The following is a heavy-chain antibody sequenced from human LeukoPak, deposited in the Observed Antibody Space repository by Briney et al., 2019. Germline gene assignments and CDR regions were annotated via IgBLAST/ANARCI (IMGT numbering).Heavy chain of an antibody. J-gene: IGHJ4*02. CDR3: ARLIVVPAARDFDY. V-gene: IGHV3-30*04. D-gene: IGHD2-2*01. CDR1: GFTFSSYA. Sequence: GGSLRLSCAASGFTFSSYAMHWVRQAPGKGLEWVAVISYDGSNKYYADSVKGRFTISRDNSKKTLYLQMNSLRAEDTAVYYCARLIVVPAARDFDYWGQGTLVTVSS. CDR2: ISYDGSNK.